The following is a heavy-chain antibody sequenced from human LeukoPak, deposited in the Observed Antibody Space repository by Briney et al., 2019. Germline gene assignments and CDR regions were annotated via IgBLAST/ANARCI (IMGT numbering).Heavy chain of an antibody. CDR2: ISYDGSNK. J-gene: IGHJ3*02. D-gene: IGHD2-8*01. CDR1: GFTFSSYA. V-gene: IGHV3-30-3*01. Sequence: GGSLRLSCAASGFTFSSYAMHWVRQPPGKGLEWVAVISYDGSNKYYADSVKGRFPISRDNSKNTLYLQMNSLRAEDTAVYYCARRCTASDAFDIWGQGTMVTVSS. CDR3: ARRCTASDAFDI.